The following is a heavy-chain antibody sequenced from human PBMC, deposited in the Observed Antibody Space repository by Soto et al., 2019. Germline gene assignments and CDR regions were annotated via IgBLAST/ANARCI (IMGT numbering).Heavy chain of an antibody. Sequence: NPSETLSLTCAVYGGSLSGHYWSWIRQPPGKALEWIGEINYSGNTNYNPSLKSRVTISGDTSKNQLFLNLTSVTAADTAMYYCARHHVRGRTIAGAAEFWGQGTLVTVSS. D-gene: IGHD1-26*01. CDR3: ARHHVRGRTIAGAAEF. CDR2: INYSGNT. CDR1: GGSLSGHY. V-gene: IGHV4-34*01. J-gene: IGHJ4*02.